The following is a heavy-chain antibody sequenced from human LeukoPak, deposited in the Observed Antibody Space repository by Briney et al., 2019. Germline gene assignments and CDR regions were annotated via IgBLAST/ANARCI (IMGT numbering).Heavy chain of an antibody. D-gene: IGHD7-27*01. J-gene: IGHJ6*03. V-gene: IGHV1-2*02. Sequence: ASVKVSCKASGYSFTGYYMHWVRQAPGQGLEWMGWINPNSGGTNYAQKFQGRVTMTRDTSISTAYMELSSLRSEDTAVYYCARDRNWGAIYYYYMDVWGKGTTVTISS. CDR3: ARDRNWGAIYYYYMDV. CDR1: GYSFTGYY. CDR2: INPNSGGT.